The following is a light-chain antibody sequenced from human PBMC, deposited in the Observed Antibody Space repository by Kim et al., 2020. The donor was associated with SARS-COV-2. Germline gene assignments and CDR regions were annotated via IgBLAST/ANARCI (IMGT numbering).Light chain of an antibody. Sequence: DIQMTQSPSTLSASVGDRVTITCRASQSISSWLAWYQQKPGKAPKLLIYKASSLESGVPSRFSGSGSGTEFTLTISLQPDDFATYYCQQYNSYTYTFGQGTKLEI. V-gene: IGKV1-5*03. CDR2: KAS. CDR1: QSISSW. CDR3: QQYNSYTYT. J-gene: IGKJ2*01.